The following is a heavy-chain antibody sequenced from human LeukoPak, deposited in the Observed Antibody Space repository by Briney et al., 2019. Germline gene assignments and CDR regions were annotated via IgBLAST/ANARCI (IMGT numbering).Heavy chain of an antibody. J-gene: IGHJ3*02. CDR3: ARPVYDSSGYFEAFDI. Sequence: ASVKVSCQASGYTFTDFLIHWVRQAPGQGPEWMGWINPKSGDTKYGQRFQGRVVMTRDTSINTAYVTLSSLTSDDTAVYYCARPVYDSSGYFEAFDIWGQGTMVTVSS. V-gene: IGHV1-2*02. D-gene: IGHD3-22*01. CDR2: INPKSGDT. CDR1: GYTFTDFL.